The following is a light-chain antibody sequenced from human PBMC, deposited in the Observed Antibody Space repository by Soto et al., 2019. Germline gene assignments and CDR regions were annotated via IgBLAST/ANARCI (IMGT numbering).Light chain of an antibody. CDR3: QSYDSSLSGGV. V-gene: IGLV1-40*01. Sequence: QLVLTQPPSVSGAPGQRVTISCTGSSSNIGAGYDLPWYQQLPGPAPKLLIYGNSNRPSGVPDRFSGSKSGTSASLAITGLQAEDEADYYCQSYDSSLSGGVFGTGTKLTVL. J-gene: IGLJ1*01. CDR1: SSNIGAGYD. CDR2: GNS.